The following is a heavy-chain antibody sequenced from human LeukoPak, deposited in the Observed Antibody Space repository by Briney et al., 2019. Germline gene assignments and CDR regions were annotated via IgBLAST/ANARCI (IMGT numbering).Heavy chain of an antibody. Sequence: SETLSLTCTVSGGSISSYYWSWIRQPAGEGLEWIGRLHTSGSTHYNPSLKSRVTISVDTSKNQFSLKLSSVTAADTAVYYCARGDSGYGGYYFDYWGQGTLVTVSS. CDR1: GGSISSYY. J-gene: IGHJ4*02. V-gene: IGHV4-4*07. CDR3: ARGDSGYGGYYFDY. CDR2: LHTSGST. D-gene: IGHD5-12*01.